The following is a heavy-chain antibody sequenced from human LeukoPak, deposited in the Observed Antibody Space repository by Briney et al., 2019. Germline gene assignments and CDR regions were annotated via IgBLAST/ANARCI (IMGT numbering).Heavy chain of an antibody. CDR1: RFTFSSYS. J-gene: IGHJ6*02. Sequence: GGALPLSYPASRFTFSSYSMNWVRQAPAKGLEWVSSISSSSSYIYYAESVKGRFTSSRDNAKNSLYLQMNSLRAEDTAVYYCASDRSSSWDYYYGMDVWGQGTTVTVSS. CDR2: ISSSSSYI. V-gene: IGHV3-21*01. D-gene: IGHD6-13*01. CDR3: ASDRSSSWDYYYGMDV.